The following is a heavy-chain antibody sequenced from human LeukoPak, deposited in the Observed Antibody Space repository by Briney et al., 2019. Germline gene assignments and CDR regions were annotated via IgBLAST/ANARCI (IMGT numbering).Heavy chain of an antibody. V-gene: IGHV3-21*01. CDR2: ISSSSSYI. CDR3: ARDKGSNYYDSSGYPYYFDY. J-gene: IGHJ4*02. D-gene: IGHD3-22*01. CDR1: GFTFSSYS. Sequence: GGSLRLSCAASGFTFSSYSMNWVRQAPGKGLEWVSSISSSSSYIYYADSLKGRFTISRDNAKNSLYLQMNSLRAEDTAVYYCARDKGSNYYDSSGYPYYFDYWGQGTLVTVSS.